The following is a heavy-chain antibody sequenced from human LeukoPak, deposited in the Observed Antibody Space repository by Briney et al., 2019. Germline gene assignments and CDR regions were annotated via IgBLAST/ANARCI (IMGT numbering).Heavy chain of an antibody. D-gene: IGHD4-17*01. CDR1: GFTFSSYA. V-gene: IGHV3-23*01. CDR3: AKAGDKTMTPGS. CDR2: ISGSGGST. J-gene: IGHJ5*02. Sequence: GGSLRLSCAASGFTFSSYAMTGVRQAPGKGLEWVSVISGSGGSTYYADSVKGRFTISRDNSKNTLYVQMNSLRAEDTAVYYCAKAGDKTMTPGSWGQGTLVTVSS.